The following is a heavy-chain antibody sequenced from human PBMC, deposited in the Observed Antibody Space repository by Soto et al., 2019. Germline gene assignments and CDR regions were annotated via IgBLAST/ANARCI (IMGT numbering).Heavy chain of an antibody. J-gene: IGHJ6*02. CDR1: GYTVTGYY. D-gene: IGHD6-6*01. CDR3: ARDGSSSAGSDYYYYGMDV. Sequence: ASVKVSCNASGYTVTGYYMHWVRQAPGQGLEWMGWINPNSGGTNYAQKFQGWVTMTRDTSISTAYMELSRLRSDDTAVYYCARDGSSSAGSDYYYYGMDVWGQGTTVTVSS. CDR2: INPNSGGT. V-gene: IGHV1-2*04.